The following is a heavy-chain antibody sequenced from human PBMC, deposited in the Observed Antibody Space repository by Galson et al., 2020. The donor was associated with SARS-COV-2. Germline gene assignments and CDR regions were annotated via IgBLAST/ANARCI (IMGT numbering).Heavy chain of an antibody. V-gene: IGHV4-39*01. J-gene: IGHJ6*03. D-gene: IGHD2-21*02. CDR2: MSDSGAT. CDR1: GGSLNKADYY. CDR3: VRRRVTKNRDYMDI. Sequence: SETLSLTCSVFGGSLNKADYYWGWIRQSPGKGLEWIGTMSDSGATLHNPSLKSRVTVSVDTSKNEVSLKLTSVIAGDTARYYCVRRRVTKNRDYMDIWGNGTTVIVS.